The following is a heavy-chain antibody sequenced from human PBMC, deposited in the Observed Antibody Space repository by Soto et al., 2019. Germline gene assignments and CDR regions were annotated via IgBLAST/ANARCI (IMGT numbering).Heavy chain of an antibody. CDR3: AKDRGKWELLLRIPFDY. CDR1: GFTFSSYA. J-gene: IGHJ4*02. V-gene: IGHV3-23*01. CDR2: ISGSGGST. Sequence: EVQLLESGGGLVQPGGSLRLSCAASGFTFSSYAMSWVRQAPGKGLEWVSAISGSGGSTYYADSVKGRFTISRDNSKNTLYLQMNSLRAEDTAVYYCAKDRGKWELLLRIPFDYWGQGTLVTVSS. D-gene: IGHD1-26*01.